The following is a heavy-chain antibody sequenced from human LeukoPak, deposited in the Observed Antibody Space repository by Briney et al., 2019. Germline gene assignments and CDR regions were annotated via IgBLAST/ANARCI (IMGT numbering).Heavy chain of an antibody. J-gene: IGHJ4*02. Sequence: GGSLRLSCAASGFTFSSYWMSWVRQAPGKGLEWVANIKQDGSEKYYVDSVKGRFTISRDNAKNTPFLQMNSLRAEDTAVFYCARGGPGAYFDYWGQGTLVTVSS. CDR1: GFTFSSYW. CDR2: IKQDGSEK. CDR3: ARGGPGAYFDY. V-gene: IGHV3-7*02. D-gene: IGHD1-14*01.